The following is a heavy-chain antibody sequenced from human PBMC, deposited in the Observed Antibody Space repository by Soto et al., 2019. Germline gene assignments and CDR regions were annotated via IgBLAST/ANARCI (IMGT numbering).Heavy chain of an antibody. J-gene: IGHJ6*02. D-gene: IGHD6-13*01. V-gene: IGHV4-31*03. CDR1: GGSIRSGGYY. CDR3: ARDRLMATAGTARHYFGLDV. CDR2: IYYSGNT. Sequence: SETLSLTCTVSGGSIRSGGYYWSWVRQNPRKGLEWIGNIYYSGNTYYTPSLKSRLTISVDTSKNQFSLNLSSVTAADTAVYYCARDRLMATAGTARHYFGLDVWGQGTTVTVSS.